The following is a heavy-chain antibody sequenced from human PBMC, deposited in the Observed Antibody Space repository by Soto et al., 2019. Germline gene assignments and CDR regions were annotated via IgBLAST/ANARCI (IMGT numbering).Heavy chain of an antibody. Sequence: SGGSLRLSCAASGFTFSEYYMFWIRQAPGKGLEWVSFIGETGTTIKYADSVRGRFTISRDNAKNSLYLQMTSLRVEDTAVYYCARDAPLVRGAGDFDYWGRGTLVTVSS. CDR3: ARDAPLVRGAGDFDY. D-gene: IGHD3-10*01. CDR1: GFTFSEYY. CDR2: IGETGTTI. V-gene: IGHV3-11*01. J-gene: IGHJ4*02.